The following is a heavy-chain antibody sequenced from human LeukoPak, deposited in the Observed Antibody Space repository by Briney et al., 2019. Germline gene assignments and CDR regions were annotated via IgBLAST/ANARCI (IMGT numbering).Heavy chain of an antibody. J-gene: IGHJ4*02. CDR2: IGGSGGTT. V-gene: IGHV3-23*01. CDR3: AKDLLGSGSWISFDY. D-gene: IGHD6-13*01. Sequence: GGSLRLSCAASGFTFSSSAMSWVRQAPGKGLEWVSGIGGSGGTTDYADPVQGRFTISRDDSNNTLYLQMNRLRVEDTAVYYCAKDLLGSGSWISFDYWGQGTLVTVSS. CDR1: GFTFSSSA.